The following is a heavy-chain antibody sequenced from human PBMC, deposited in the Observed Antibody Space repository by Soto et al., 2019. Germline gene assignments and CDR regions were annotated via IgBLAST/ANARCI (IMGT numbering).Heavy chain of an antibody. Sequence: EVQLVESGGGLVQPGGSLRLSCVASGLTFSNAWMTWVRQAPGRGLEWVGRIQSKTSGGTTDYAAPVKGRFTVSRDDSKNTLSLQMNSLKIEDTAVYYCTRIVAATMDDWGQGTLVTVSS. CDR3: TRIVAATMDD. J-gene: IGHJ4*02. V-gene: IGHV3-15*01. CDR2: IQSKTSGGTT. D-gene: IGHD6-13*01. CDR1: GLTFSNAW.